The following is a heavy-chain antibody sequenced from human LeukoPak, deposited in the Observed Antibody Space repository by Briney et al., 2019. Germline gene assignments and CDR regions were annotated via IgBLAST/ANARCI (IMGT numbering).Heavy chain of an antibody. CDR2: INWNGGST. J-gene: IGHJ6*03. V-gene: IGHV3-20*04. CDR3: ARLAKNWNQKNYYYYYMDV. Sequence: AGGSLRLSCAASGFTFDDYGMSWVRQAPGKGLEWVSGINWNGGSTGYADSVKGRFTISRDNAKNSLYLQMNSLRAEDTALYYCARLAKNWNQKNYYYYYMDVWGKGTTVTVSS. CDR1: GFTFDDYG. D-gene: IGHD1-1*01.